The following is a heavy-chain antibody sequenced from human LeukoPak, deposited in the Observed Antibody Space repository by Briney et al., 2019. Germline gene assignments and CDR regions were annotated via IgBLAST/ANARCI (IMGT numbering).Heavy chain of an antibody. CDR2: ISWNSGSI. D-gene: IGHD1-26*01. CDR3: AKGTGRYWTFFDS. V-gene: IGHV3-9*01. J-gene: IGHJ4*02. Sequence: GGSLSLFCAASGFTFDDYAMHWVRQAPGKGLECVSGISWNSGSIDYAHSVKGRFTISRDTAKNSLYLQMNSLRPEDTALYYCAKGTGRYWTFFDSWGQGTLVTVSS. CDR1: GFTFDDYA.